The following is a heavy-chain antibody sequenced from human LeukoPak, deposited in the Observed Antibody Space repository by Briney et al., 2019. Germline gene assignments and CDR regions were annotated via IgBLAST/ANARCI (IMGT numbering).Heavy chain of an antibody. V-gene: IGHV4-59*02. J-gene: IGHJ5*02. CDR3: AREGTSGGLNWLDP. CDR2: IYYSGST. D-gene: IGHD3-10*01. CDR1: GGSVNAYY. Sequence: SETLSLTCTVSGGSVNAYYWGWIRQPPGKGLEWIGNIYYSGSTNYNPSLKSRVTMSVDTSKNQFSLRLSSVNAADTAVYFCAREGTSGGLNWLDPWGQGTLVTVSS.